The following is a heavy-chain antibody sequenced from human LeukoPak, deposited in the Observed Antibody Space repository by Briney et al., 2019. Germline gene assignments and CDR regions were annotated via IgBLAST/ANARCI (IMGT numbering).Heavy chain of an antibody. CDR3: ARGLHYLDY. J-gene: IGHJ4*02. D-gene: IGHD4-11*01. CDR1: GYTFTAYY. CDR2: INPYSGGT. V-gene: IGHV1-2*02. Sequence: ASVKVSCKASGYTFTAYYMNWLRQAPGQGLEWMGWINPYSGGTNYAQKFQGRVTVTRDTSISTASMEMSRLRSDDTAVYYRARGLHYLDYWGQGTLVTVSS.